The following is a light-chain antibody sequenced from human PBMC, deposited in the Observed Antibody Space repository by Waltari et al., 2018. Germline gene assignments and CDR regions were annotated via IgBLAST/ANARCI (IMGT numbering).Light chain of an antibody. J-gene: IGLJ3*02. CDR2: DVT. Sequence: QSVLTQPPSASGSPGQSVTISCTGTSSDVGAYNYVSWYQKHPGKAPKLIIYDVTERPSGVPNRFSGSKSGNTASLTVSGLQADDEADYYCSSFAGSDNLGVFGGGTKLTVL. CDR1: SSDVGAYNY. V-gene: IGLV2-8*01. CDR3: SSFAGSDNLGV.